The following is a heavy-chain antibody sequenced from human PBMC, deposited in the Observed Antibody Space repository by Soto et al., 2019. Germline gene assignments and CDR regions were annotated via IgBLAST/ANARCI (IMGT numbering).Heavy chain of an antibody. CDR2: IFSDNER. J-gene: IGHJ6*02. CDR1: GFSLSTGRMG. CDR3: VRMNADSYQFYYAMDV. V-gene: IGHV2-26*01. Sequence: QVTLKESGPVLVKPTETLTLTCTVSGFSLSTGRMGVSWIRQPPGKALEWLAHIFSDNERSYSTSMQGRLTISKDPSGSPVVLSMTNLDPVDTGTYYCVRMNADSYQFYYAMDVWGQGTTVTVSS. D-gene: IGHD4-17*01.